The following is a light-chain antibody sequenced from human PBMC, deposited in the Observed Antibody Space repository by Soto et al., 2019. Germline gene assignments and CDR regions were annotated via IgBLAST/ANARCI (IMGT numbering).Light chain of an antibody. CDR3: QQRSNWPT. V-gene: IGKV3-11*01. CDR1: QSVSSY. CDR2: DAS. J-gene: IGKJ5*01. Sequence: EIVLTQSPGTLSLSPGERATLLCRASQSVSSYLAWYQQKPGQAPRLLIYDASNRATGIPARFSGSGSGTDFTLTISSLEPEDFAVYYCQQRSNWPTFGQGTRLEIK.